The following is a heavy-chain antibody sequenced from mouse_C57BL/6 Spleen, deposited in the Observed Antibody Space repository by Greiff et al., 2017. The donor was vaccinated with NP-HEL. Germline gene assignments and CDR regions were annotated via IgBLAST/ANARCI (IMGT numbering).Heavy chain of an antibody. D-gene: IGHD3-2*02. Sequence: EVMLVESGGGLVQPGGSLKLSCAASGFTFSDYYMYWVRQTPEKRLEWVAYISNGGGSTYYPDTVKGRFTFSRDNAKNTLYLQMSRLKSEDTAMYYCASSGYVAYWGQGTLVTVSA. CDR1: GFTFSDYY. V-gene: IGHV5-12*01. CDR2: ISNGGGST. J-gene: IGHJ3*01. CDR3: ASSGYVAY.